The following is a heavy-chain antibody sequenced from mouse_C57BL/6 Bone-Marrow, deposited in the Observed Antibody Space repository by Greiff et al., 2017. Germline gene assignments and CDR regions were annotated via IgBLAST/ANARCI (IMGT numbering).Heavy chain of an antibody. D-gene: IGHD2-5*01. V-gene: IGHV1-7*01. CDR2: INPSSGYT. CDR1: GYTFTSYW. Sequence: VKLVESGAELAKPGASVKLSCKASGYTFTSYWMHWVKQRPGQGLEWIGYINPSSGYTKYNQKFKDKATLTADKSSSTAYMQRSSLTYEDSAVYYCARRGISYYSKAWFAYWGQGTLVTVSA. J-gene: IGHJ3*01. CDR3: ARRGISYYSKAWFAY.